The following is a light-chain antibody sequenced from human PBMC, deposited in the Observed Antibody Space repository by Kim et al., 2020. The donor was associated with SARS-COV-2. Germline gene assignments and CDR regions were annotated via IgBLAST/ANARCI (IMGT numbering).Light chain of an antibody. CDR2: SAS. Sequence: AIQMTQSSSSLSASVGDRVTITCRASQAIKHDLGWHQQKPGKAPRLLIYSASSLQSGVPSRFSGSGYGTDFTLTISDLQPEDFATYYCLRDYNCPLSFGGWTKVDIK. CDR1: QAIKHD. V-gene: IGKV1-6*01. CDR3: LRDYNCPLS. J-gene: IGKJ4*01.